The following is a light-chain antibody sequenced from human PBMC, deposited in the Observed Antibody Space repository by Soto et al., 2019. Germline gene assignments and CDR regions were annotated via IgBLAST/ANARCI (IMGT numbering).Light chain of an antibody. CDR1: SSNIGAAYD. J-gene: IGLJ3*02. V-gene: IGLV1-40*01. Sequence: QSVLTQPPSVSGAPGQRVTISCTGTSSNIGAAYDVNWYQHLPGAAPKLLIYTNGNRPSGVPDRFSGSKSGTSASLAITGLQDEDEADYYCQSYDSGLSGSVFGGGTKLTVL. CDR3: QSYDSGLSGSV. CDR2: TNG.